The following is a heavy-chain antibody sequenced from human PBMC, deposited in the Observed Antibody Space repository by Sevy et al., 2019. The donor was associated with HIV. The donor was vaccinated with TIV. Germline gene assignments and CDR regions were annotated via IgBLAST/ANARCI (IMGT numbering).Heavy chain of an antibody. D-gene: IGHD4-17*01. CDR1: GYTLTELS. V-gene: IGHV1-24*01. CDR2: FDPEDGET. Sequence: ASVKVSCKVSGYTLTELSMHWVRQAPGKGLEWMGGFDPEDGETIYAQTFQGRVTMTEDTSTDTAYMELSSLRSEDTAVYYCATKISPNDYGGTRFAFDIWGQGTMVTVSS. CDR3: ATKISPNDYGGTRFAFDI. J-gene: IGHJ3*02.